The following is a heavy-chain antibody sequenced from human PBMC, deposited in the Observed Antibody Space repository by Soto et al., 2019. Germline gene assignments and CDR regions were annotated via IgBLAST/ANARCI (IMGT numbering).Heavy chain of an antibody. V-gene: IGHV3-30*18. CDR2: TTYDGRNK. J-gene: IGHJ6*02. Sequence: PGGPLRLSCAAPGLTLSSSGMHWVGKAPGKGLEWVAATTYDGRNKYYADSVKGRFTISRANPKTTLYLQRNSLRPEETPVFYCAKALGRMCGIKYGMDVWGQGTTVTVSS. D-gene: IGHD7-27*01. CDR3: AKALGRMCGIKYGMDV. CDR1: GLTLSSSG.